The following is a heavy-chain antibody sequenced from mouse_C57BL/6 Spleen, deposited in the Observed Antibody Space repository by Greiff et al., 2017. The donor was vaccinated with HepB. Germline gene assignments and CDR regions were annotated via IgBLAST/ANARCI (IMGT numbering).Heavy chain of an antibody. CDR2: IHPNSGST. CDR3: ARCGVTTAVSYYFDY. J-gene: IGHJ2*01. CDR1: GYTFTSYW. V-gene: IGHV1-64*01. D-gene: IGHD1-2*01. Sequence: VQLQQPGAELVKPGASVKLSCKASGYTFTSYWMHWVKQRPGQGLEWIGMIHPNSGSTNYNEKFKSKATLTVDKSSSTAYMQLSSLTSEDSAVYYCARCGVTTAVSYYFDYWGQGTTLTVSS.